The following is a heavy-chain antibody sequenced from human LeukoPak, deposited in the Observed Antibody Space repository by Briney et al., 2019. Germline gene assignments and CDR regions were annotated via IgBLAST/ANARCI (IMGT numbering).Heavy chain of an antibody. CDR3: ARGHESDYGDSDYFDY. D-gene: IGHD4-17*01. CDR2: INHSGST. J-gene: IGHJ4*02. CDR1: GGSFSGYY. Sequence: SETLSLTCAVYGGSFSGYYWSWIRQLPGKGLEWIGEINHSGSTNYNPSLKSRVTISVDTSKNQFSLKLSSVTAADTAVYYCARGHESDYGDSDYFDYWGQGTLVTVSS. V-gene: IGHV4-34*01.